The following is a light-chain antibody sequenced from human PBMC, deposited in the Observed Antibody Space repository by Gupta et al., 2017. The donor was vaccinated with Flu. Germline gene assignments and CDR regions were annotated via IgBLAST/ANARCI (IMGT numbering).Light chain of an antibody. CDR2: SNN. V-gene: IGLV1-44*01. CDR1: SSNIGSNT. J-gene: IGLJ3*02. CDR3: AAWDDSLNGHWV. Sequence: QSVLTQPPSASGTPGQRVTISCSGSSSNIGSNTVNWYQQLPGTAPKLLIYSNNQRPSGVPDRFSGSKPGTSASLAISGLQSEDEADYYCAAWDDSLNGHWVFGGGTKLTVL.